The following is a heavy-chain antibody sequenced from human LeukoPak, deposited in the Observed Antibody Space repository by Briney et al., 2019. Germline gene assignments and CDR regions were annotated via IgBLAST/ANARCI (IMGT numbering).Heavy chain of an antibody. CDR1: GFTLSNYG. V-gene: IGHV3-30*18. D-gene: IGHD3-22*01. CDR2: KSYDGNSE. Sequence: PGGSLRLSCAASGFTLSNYGMHWVRQAPGKGLEWVAVKSYDGNSEYYADSVKGRFTVSRDSAKNTLYLQMSRLRPEDTAVYYCAKHSSGYGFDIWGQGTMVTVSS. J-gene: IGHJ3*02. CDR3: AKHSSGYGFDI.